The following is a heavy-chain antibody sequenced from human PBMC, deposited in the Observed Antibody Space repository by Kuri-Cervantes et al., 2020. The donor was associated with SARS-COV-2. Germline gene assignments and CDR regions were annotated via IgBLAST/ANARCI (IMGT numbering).Heavy chain of an antibody. D-gene: IGHD3-3*01. V-gene: IGHV4-34*01. CDR1: GESFSGYY. CDR2: VNHRGST. J-gene: IGHJ6*03. Sequence: SETLSLTCAFYGESFSGYYWNWIRQSPGKGLEWIGEVNHRGSTNYNPSLKSRVTISVDTSKNQFSLKLSSVTAADTAVYYYARVTGHDFWSGYYYYYMDVWGKGTTVTVSS. CDR3: ARVTGHDFWSGYYYYYMDV.